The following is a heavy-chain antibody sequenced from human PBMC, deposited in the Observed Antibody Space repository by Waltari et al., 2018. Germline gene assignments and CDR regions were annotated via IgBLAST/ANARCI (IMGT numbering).Heavy chain of an antibody. CDR1: GGSISSSSYY. Sequence: QLQLQESGPGLVKPSETLSLTCTVSGGSISSSSYYWGWIRQPPGKGLEWIGSIYYSGSTYYNPSLKSRVTISVDTSKNQFSLKLSSVTAADTAVYYGARHVSVWTGTGGMDVWGQGTTVTVSS. V-gene: IGHV4-39*01. J-gene: IGHJ6*02. CDR3: ARHVSVWTGTGGMDV. CDR2: IYYSGST. D-gene: IGHD1-1*01.